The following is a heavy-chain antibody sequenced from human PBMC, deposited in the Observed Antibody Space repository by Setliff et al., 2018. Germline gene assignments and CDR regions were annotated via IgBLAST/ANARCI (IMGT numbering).Heavy chain of an antibody. V-gene: IGHV1-18*01. CDR2: ISAYNGNT. Sequence: ASVKVSCKASGYTFTSYGISWVRQAPGQGLEWMGWISAYNGNTNYAQKLQGRVTMTTDTSTSTAYMELRSLRSDDTAVYYCARDPREGDYGDSYAAYYYYGMDVWGQGTTVTAP. CDR3: ARDPREGDYGDSYAAYYYYGMDV. D-gene: IGHD4-17*01. CDR1: GYTFTSYG. J-gene: IGHJ6*02.